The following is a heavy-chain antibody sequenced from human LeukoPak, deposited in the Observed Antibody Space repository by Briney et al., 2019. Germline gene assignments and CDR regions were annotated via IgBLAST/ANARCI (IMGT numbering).Heavy chain of an antibody. CDR3: ARRGMATIDY. J-gene: IGHJ4*02. CDR2: INHSGST. D-gene: IGHD5-12*01. V-gene: IGHV4-34*01. CDR1: GGSFSGYY. Sequence: SETLSLTCAVYGGSFSGYYWSWIRPPPGKGLEWIGEINHSGSTNYNPSLKSRVTISVDTSKNQFSLKLSSVTAADTAVYYCARRGMATIDYWGQGTLVTVSS.